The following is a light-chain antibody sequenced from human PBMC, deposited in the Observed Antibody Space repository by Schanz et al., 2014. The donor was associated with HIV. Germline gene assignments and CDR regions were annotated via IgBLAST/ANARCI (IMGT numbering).Light chain of an antibody. CDR2: DVD. V-gene: IGLV2-14*03. CDR3: SSYTTSGSLV. CDR1: SSDIGGYNY. J-gene: IGLJ3*02. Sequence: QSALTQPRSVSGSPGQSITISCTGTSSDIGGYNYVSWYQQHPGKAPKLILYDVDNRPAGVSNRFSGSKSGNTASLTISGLQAEDEADYYCSSYTTSGSLVFGGGTKLTVL.